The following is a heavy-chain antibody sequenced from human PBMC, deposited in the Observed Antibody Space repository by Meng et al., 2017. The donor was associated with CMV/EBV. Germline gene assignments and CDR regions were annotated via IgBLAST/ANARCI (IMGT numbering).Heavy chain of an antibody. D-gene: IGHD5-12*01. Sequence: GESLKISCAASGFTFSSYSMSWVRQAPGKGLEWVANIKQDGSENYYVDSVKGRFTISRDNAKNSLYLQMNSLRAEDTAVYYCARDFSGYDFNYWGQGTLVTVSS. J-gene: IGHJ4*02. CDR2: IKQDGSEN. V-gene: IGHV3-7*01. CDR3: ARDFSGYDFNY. CDR1: GFTFSSYS.